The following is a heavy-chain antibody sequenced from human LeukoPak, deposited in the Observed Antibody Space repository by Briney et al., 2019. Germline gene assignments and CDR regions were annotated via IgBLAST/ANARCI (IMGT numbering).Heavy chain of an antibody. V-gene: IGHV3-30-3*01. CDR2: ISYDGSNK. D-gene: IGHD3-3*01. J-gene: IGHJ4*02. Sequence: QPGRSLRLSCAASGFTFSSYAMHWVRQAPGKGLEWVAVISYDGSNKYYADSVKGRFTISRDNSKNTLYLQMNSLRAEDTAVYYCARGGRSLRRIFGVVIGFDYWGQGTLVTVSS. CDR1: GFTFSSYA. CDR3: ARGGRSLRRIFGVVIGFDY.